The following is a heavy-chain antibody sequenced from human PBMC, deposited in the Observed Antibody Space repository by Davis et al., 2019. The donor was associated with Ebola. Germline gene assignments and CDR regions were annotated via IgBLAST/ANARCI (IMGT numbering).Heavy chain of an antibody. CDR2: ISAGGAGT. CDR3: AKGGSGWPSDYSYGMGV. J-gene: IGHJ6*04. D-gene: IGHD6-19*01. V-gene: IGHV3-23*01. Sequence: GESLKISCAASGFTFNAYGMHWARQAPGKGLEWVSAISAGGAGTYYADSVKGRFTISRDNSKNTLYLQMNSLRVEDTAVYYCAKGGSGWPSDYSYGMGVWGKGTTVTVSS. CDR1: GFTFNAYG.